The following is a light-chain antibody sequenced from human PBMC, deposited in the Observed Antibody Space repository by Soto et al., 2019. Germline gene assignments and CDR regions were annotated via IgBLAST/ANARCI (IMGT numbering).Light chain of an antibody. V-gene: IGLV7-43*01. CDR1: TGTVTSGHF. J-gene: IGLJ3*02. CDR3: LMYYGGPWV. Sequence: QAVVTQEPSLTVSPGGTVTLTCASSTGTVTSGHFPSWFQQKPGQAPRALIHGATNKHSWTPARFSGSLLGGKAALTLSDVQAEDEAEYYCLMYYGGPWVFGGGTKLTV. CDR2: GAT.